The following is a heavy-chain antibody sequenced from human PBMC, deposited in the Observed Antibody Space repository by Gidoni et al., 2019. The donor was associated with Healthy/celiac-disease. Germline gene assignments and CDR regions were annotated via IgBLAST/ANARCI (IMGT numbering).Heavy chain of an antibody. J-gene: IGHJ5*02. CDR3: AKDLGCSSTSCYTRGGHYNWFDP. CDR1: GFTVSSYG. CDR2: ISYDGSNK. Sequence: QVQLVESGGGVVQPGRSLRLSCAASGFTVSSYGMHGVRQAPGKGLEWVAVISYDGSNKYYADSVKGRFTISRDNSKNTLDLQMNSLRAEDTAVYYCAKDLGCSSTSCYTRGGHYNWFDPWGQGTLVTVSS. D-gene: IGHD2-2*02. V-gene: IGHV3-30*18.